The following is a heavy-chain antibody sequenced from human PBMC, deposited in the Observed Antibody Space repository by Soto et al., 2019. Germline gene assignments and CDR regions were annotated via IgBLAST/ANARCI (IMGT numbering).Heavy chain of an antibody. Sequence: ASVKVSCKASGYPFTSYVISWVRQAPGQGLEWMGWISAYNGNTNYAQKLQGRVTMTTDTSTSTAYMELRSLRSDDTAVYYCARDTVYRRGYSGSYAAFDIWGQGTMVTVSS. CDR2: ISAYNGNT. V-gene: IGHV1-18*01. CDR1: GYPFTSYV. J-gene: IGHJ3*02. CDR3: ARDTVYRRGYSGSYAAFDI. D-gene: IGHD1-26*01.